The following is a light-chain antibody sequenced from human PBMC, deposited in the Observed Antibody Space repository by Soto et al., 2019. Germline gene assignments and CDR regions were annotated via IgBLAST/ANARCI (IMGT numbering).Light chain of an antibody. CDR3: CSYAGGATSV. J-gene: IGLJ2*01. Sequence: QSALTQPASVSGSPGQSITVSCTGTSSGIGAYDLVSWYQQPPAKPHKFLIYGGNKRPSGLSHRFSASKSGNTAPLTIVGLQAEDAADYHCCSYAGGATSVCGGGTKLTVL. CDR1: SSGIGAYDL. V-gene: IGLV2-23*01. CDR2: GGN.